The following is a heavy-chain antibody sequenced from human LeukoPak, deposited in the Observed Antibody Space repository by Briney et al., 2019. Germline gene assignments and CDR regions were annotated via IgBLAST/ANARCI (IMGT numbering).Heavy chain of an antibody. CDR1: GGTFSSYA. J-gene: IGHJ6*02. CDR3: ARGYCSGGSCYSGPEYYGMDV. Sequence: SVKVSCKASGGTFSSYAISWVRQAPGQGLEWMGRIIPILGIANYAQKFQGRVTITADKSTSTAYMELSSLRSEDTAVYYCARGYCSGGSCYSGPEYYGMDVWGQGTTVTVSS. V-gene: IGHV1-69*04. D-gene: IGHD2-15*01. CDR2: IIPILGIA.